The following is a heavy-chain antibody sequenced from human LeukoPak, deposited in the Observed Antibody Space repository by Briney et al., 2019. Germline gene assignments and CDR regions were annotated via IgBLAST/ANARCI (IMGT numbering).Heavy chain of an antibody. CDR3: ARHRAGYHVDW. V-gene: IGHV4-39*01. Sequence: SSETLSLTCTVSGGSISSYYWGWIRQPPGKGLEWVGSHYYSGSTYYNPSLKSRVTISVDTSKNQFSLKLNSVTAADTSVYYCARHRAGYHVDWWGQGTLVTVSS. J-gene: IGHJ4*02. CDR2: HYYSGST. CDR1: GGSISSYY. D-gene: IGHD3-9*01.